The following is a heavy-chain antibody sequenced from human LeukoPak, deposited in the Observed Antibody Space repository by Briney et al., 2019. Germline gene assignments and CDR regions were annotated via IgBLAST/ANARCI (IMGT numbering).Heavy chain of an antibody. CDR2: ISESGDKT. D-gene: IGHD2-21*02. V-gene: IGHV3-23*01. CDR1: GFTFNKYA. J-gene: IGHJ3*01. CDR3: AKGDDGDWSAFDF. Sequence: PGGSLRLSCVVSGFTFNKYAMSWVRQAPGKGLEWVSDISESGDKTLYAGSVRGRFTISRDNSKNTLSLQMNSLRAEDTALYYCAKGDDGDWSAFDFWVQGTMVTVSP.